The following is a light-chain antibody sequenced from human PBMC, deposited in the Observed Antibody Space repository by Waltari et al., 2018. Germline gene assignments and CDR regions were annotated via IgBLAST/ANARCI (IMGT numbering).Light chain of an antibody. V-gene: IGKV1-39*01. CDR1: QNISSY. Sequence: DIQVTQSPSSLGASVGDRITISCRTSQNISSYLSWFQQKPGKAPKLLISSASRLQPGVPSRFSGSRFGTNFTLTISSLQPDDFTIYYCQQSSLTPRTFGRGTKVDIK. CDR3: QQSSLTPRT. J-gene: IGKJ1*01. CDR2: SAS.